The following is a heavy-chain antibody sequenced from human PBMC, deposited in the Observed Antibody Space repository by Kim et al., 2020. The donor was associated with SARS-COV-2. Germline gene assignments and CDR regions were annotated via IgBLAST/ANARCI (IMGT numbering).Heavy chain of an antibody. J-gene: IGHJ4*02. V-gene: IGHV3-33*01. Sequence: FCADSVKGRCTISRDNFKNTVYLEMHSLRVEDTAVYFCARDLAAGSSHFDAWGQGTLVTVSS. D-gene: IGHD6-13*01. CDR3: ARDLAAGSSHFDA.